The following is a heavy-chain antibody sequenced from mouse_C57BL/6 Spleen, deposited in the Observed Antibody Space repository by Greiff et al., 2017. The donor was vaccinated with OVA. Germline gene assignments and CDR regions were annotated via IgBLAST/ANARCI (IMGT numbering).Heavy chain of an antibody. V-gene: IGHV1-62-2*01. CDR1: GYTFTEYT. J-gene: IGHJ3*01. CDR2: FYPGSGSI. CDR3: ARHEEGMYYYGSIYAFAY. D-gene: IGHD1-1*01. Sequence: QVQLKQSGAELVKPGASVKLSCKASGYTFTEYTIHWVKQRSGQGLEWIGWFYPGSGSIKYNEKFKDKATLTADKSSSTVYMELSRLTSEDSAVYFCARHEEGMYYYGSIYAFAYWGQGTLVTVSA.